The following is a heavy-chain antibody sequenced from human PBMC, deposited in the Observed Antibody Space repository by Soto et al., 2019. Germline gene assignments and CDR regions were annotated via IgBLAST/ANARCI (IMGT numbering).Heavy chain of an antibody. J-gene: IGHJ4*02. V-gene: IGHV3-48*03. CDR3: ARGFSSTIFDY. CDR2: IITTGASK. D-gene: IGHD6-19*01. CDR1: GFTFSSYE. Sequence: GGSLRLSCAGSGFTFSSYEMNWVRQAPGKGLEWVSFIITTGASKQYADSVRGRFTISRNNAETSLYLQLDSLRVEDTAVYYCARGFSSTIFDYWGQGVLVTVSS.